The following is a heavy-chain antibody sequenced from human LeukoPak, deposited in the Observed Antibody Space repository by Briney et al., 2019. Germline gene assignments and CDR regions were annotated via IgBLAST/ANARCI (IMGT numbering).Heavy chain of an antibody. V-gene: IGHV1-3*01. Sequence: ASVKVSCKASGYTFTSYAMRWVRQAPGQRLEWMGWINAGNGNTKYSQKFQGRVTITRDTSASTAYMELSSLRSEDTAVYYCARVYYDSSGYDYWGQGTLVTVSS. D-gene: IGHD3-22*01. CDR1: GYTFTSYA. CDR3: ARVYYDSSGYDY. J-gene: IGHJ4*02. CDR2: INAGNGNT.